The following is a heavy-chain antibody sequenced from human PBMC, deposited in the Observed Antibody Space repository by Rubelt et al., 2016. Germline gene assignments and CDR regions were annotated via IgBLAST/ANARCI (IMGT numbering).Heavy chain of an antibody. V-gene: IGHV4-34*01. Sequence: QVQLQESGPGLLKPSETLSLTCAVYGGSFSGYYWSWIRQPPGTGLEWIGEINHSGSTNSNPSLKSRVTISVDTSKNQFSLKLSPVTAADTAVYYCARRLYTNAAWFDPWGQGTLVTVSS. D-gene: IGHD3-16*01. CDR2: INHSGST. J-gene: IGHJ5*02. CDR1: GGSFSGYY. CDR3: ARRLYTNAAWFDP.